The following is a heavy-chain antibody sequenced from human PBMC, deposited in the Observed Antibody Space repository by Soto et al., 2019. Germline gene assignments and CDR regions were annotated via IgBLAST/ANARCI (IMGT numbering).Heavy chain of an antibody. V-gene: IGHV4-59*01. D-gene: IGHD3-22*01. CDR1: GGSISSYY. J-gene: IGHJ5*02. CDR3: ARSSGYDKVDFDP. CDR2: ISYSGST. Sequence: ETLSLTCTVSGGSISSYYWSWIRQPPGKGREWIGYISYSGSTKYNPSLKSRVTISVDTSKSQVSLKLSSVTGADTAVYYCARSSGYDKVDFDPWGQGTLVTVSS.